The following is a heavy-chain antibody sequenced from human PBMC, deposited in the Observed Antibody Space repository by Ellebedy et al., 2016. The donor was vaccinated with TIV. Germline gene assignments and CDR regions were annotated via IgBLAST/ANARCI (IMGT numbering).Heavy chain of an antibody. D-gene: IGHD5-18*01. CDR1: GFTFGGYV. Sequence: PGGSLRLSCATSGFTFGGYVIHWVRHAPGNGLEWVAVVWYDGTSKYYADSAKGRFSISRDNSKNTVDLQMNSLRVEDTAVYYCARPSGTWIPTTWGAFDLWGLGTNVTVSS. CDR2: VWYDGTSK. J-gene: IGHJ3*01. CDR3: ARPSGTWIPTTWGAFDL. V-gene: IGHV3-33*01.